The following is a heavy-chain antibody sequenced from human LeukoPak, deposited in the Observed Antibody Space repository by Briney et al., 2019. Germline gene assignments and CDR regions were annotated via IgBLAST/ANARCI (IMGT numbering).Heavy chain of an antibody. V-gene: IGHV3-48*03. CDR3: ARPYYVAANYYFDY. J-gene: IGHJ4*02. Sequence: GGSLRLSCAASGFTFSNYEMNWVRQAPGKGLEWVSCISGRGDVIYYADSVKGRFTISRDNAKNSLYLQMNSLRAEDTAVYYCARPYYVAANYYFDYWGQGTLVTVSS. CDR1: GFTFSNYE. D-gene: IGHD1-26*01. CDR2: ISGRGDVI.